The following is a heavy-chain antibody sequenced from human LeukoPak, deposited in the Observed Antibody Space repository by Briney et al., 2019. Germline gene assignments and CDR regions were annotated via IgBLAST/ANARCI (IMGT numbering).Heavy chain of an antibody. Sequence: GGSLRLSCSASGFTFSSYAMHWVRQAPGKGLEYVSAISSNGGSTYYADSVKGRFTISRDNSKNTLSLQMSSLRAEDTATYCCTKNVPGRAIDYWGQGTLVTVSS. J-gene: IGHJ4*02. CDR3: TKNVPGRAIDY. CDR2: ISSNGGST. CDR1: GFTFSSYA. V-gene: IGHV3-64*04. D-gene: IGHD1-1*01.